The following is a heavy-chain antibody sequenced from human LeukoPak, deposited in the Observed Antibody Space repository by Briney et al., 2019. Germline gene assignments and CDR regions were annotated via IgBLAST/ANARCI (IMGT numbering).Heavy chain of an antibody. J-gene: IGHJ4*02. Sequence: PSETLSHTCAVYGGSFSGYYWSWIRQPPGKGLEWIGEINHSGSTNYNPSLKSRVTISVDTSKNQFSLKLSSVTAADTAVYYCARAPGGRGRFDYWGQGTLVTVSS. CDR1: GGSFSGYY. CDR2: INHSGST. CDR3: ARAPGGRGRFDY. V-gene: IGHV4-34*01. D-gene: IGHD3-16*01.